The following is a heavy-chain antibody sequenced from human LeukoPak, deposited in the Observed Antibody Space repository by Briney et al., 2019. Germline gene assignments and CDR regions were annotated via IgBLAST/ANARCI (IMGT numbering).Heavy chain of an antibody. CDR3: AGSGFDWLLSSSDY. J-gene: IGHJ4*02. CDR1: GFTFSDYY. D-gene: IGHD3-9*01. CDR2: ISSSGSTI. Sequence: GGSLRLSCAASGFTFSDYYMSWIRQAPGKGLEWVSYISSSGSTIYYADSVKGRFTISRDNAKNSLYLRVNSLRAEDTAVYYCAGSGFDWLLSSSDYWGQGTLVTVSS. V-gene: IGHV3-11*01.